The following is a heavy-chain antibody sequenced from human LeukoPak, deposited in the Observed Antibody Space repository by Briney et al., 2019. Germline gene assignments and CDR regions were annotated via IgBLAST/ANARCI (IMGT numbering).Heavy chain of an antibody. J-gene: IGHJ4*02. V-gene: IGHV4-61*05. CDR2: IYYSGST. Sequence: SETLSLTCTVSGGSISSSSYYWGWIRQPPGKGLEWIGYIYYSGSTNYNPSLKSRVTIAVDTSKNQFSLKLSSVTAADTAVYYCARGREYSSSWYALGYWGQGTLVTVSS. CDR3: ARGREYSSSWYALGY. CDR1: GGSISSSSYY. D-gene: IGHD6-13*01.